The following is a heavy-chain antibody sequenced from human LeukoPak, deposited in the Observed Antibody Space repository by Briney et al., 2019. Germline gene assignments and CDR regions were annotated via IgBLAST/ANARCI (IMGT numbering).Heavy chain of an antibody. D-gene: IGHD4-17*01. J-gene: IGHJ4*02. CDR1: GFTFSTYA. CDR2: IWSDSTNK. CDR3: ARDRLTTVTTFHFDY. V-gene: IGHV3-33*01. Sequence: GRSLRLSCAASGFTFSTYAMHWVRQAPGKGLEWVAVIWSDSTNKSYADSVRGRFTISRDNSKNTLYLQMSSLRAEDTAMYYCARDRLTTVTTFHFDYWGQGTLVTVSS.